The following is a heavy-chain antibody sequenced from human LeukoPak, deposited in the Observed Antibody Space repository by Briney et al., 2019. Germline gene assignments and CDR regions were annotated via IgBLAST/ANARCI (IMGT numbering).Heavy chain of an antibody. CDR3: ERDPGNSGAFDI. V-gene: IGHV3-21*01. D-gene: IGHD1-26*01. CDR1: GFTFSSCT. CDR2: ISSSSSYI. J-gene: IGHJ3*02. Sequence: KPGGSLRLSCAASGFTFSSCTMNWVRQAPGKGLEWVSSISSSSSYIYYADSVKGRFTISRDNAKNSLYLQMNSLRAEDTAVYYCERDPGNSGAFDIWGQGTMVTVSS.